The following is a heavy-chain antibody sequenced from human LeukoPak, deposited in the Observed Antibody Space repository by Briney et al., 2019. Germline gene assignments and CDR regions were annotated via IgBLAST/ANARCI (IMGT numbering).Heavy chain of an antibody. V-gene: IGHV4-59*01. Sequence: PSETLSLTCTVPGGSITDYYWTWIRQPPGRALEWIGYIYYSGSTNYNPSLKSRVTMSADTSKNQLSLKLSYVTAADTAVYYCAREVTYHYDKWGQGILVTVSS. J-gene: IGHJ4*02. CDR1: GGSITDYY. CDR2: IYYSGST. D-gene: IGHD3-22*01. CDR3: AREVTYHYDK.